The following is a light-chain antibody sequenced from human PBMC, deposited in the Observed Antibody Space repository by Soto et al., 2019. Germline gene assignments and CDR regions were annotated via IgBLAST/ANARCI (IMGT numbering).Light chain of an antibody. J-gene: IGKJ4*01. Sequence: DIQMTQSPSSLSASVGDRVTITCRASQSVSNYLNWYRQLPGKAPTLLIYSTSTLQSGVPSRFSGSGSGTEFTLTISSLQSEDFAVYYCQQYNSWPLTFGGGTKVEIK. CDR1: QSVSNY. CDR2: STS. CDR3: QQYNSWPLT. V-gene: IGKV1-17*01.